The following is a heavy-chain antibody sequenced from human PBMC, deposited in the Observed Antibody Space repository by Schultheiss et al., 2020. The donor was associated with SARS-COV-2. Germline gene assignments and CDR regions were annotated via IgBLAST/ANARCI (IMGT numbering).Heavy chain of an antibody. CDR3: ARNPPATATSYYGMDV. J-gene: IGHJ6*02. CDR2: INSDGSST. D-gene: IGHD2-21*02. Sequence: GGSLRLSCVGSGFTFSGYVMKWVRQAAGKGLECVSPINSDGSSTNYADSVKGRFTISIDNAKNSLYLQMNSLRDEDTAVYYCARNPPATATSYYGMDVWGQGTTVTVSS. CDR1: GFTFSGYV. V-gene: IGHV3-74*01.